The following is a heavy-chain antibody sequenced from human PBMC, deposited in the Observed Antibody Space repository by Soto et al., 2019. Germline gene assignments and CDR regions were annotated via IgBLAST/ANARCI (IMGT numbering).Heavy chain of an antibody. V-gene: IGHV3-53*01. CDR3: ARGLQLWSRGGAYYFAY. D-gene: IGHD5-18*01. Sequence: EVQLVESGGGLIQPGGSLRLSCAASGFTVSSNYMSWVRQAPGKGLEWVSVIYSGGSTYYADSVKGRFTISRDNSKNTLYLQMNSLRAEDTAVYYCARGLQLWSRGGAYYFAYWGQGTLVTVSS. CDR1: GFTVSSNY. CDR2: IYSGGST. J-gene: IGHJ4*02.